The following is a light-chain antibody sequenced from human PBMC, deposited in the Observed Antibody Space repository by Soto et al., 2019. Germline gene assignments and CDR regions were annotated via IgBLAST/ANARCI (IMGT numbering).Light chain of an antibody. V-gene: IGKV1-17*03. CDR3: LQHNSYPRT. J-gene: IGKJ4*01. Sequence: DVQMTQSPSAVFASVGARVTITCRASQGISNYLAWFQQKPGKVPKRLIYTTSTLQSGVPSRFSGSRSGTEFTLTISSLQPEDIATYYCLQHNSYPRTFGGGTKVDIK. CDR1: QGISNY. CDR2: TTS.